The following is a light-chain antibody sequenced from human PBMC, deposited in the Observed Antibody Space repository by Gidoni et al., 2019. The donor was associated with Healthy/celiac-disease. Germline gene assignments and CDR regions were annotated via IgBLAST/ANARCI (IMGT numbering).Light chain of an antibody. Sequence: QSVLPQPPSASGTPGQRATISCSGSSSNIGSNTVNWYQQLPGTAPKLLISSNNQRPPGVPDRFSGSNSVTSASLAISGLQSEDEADYYCAAWDDSLNGPVFGGGTKLTVL. CDR3: AAWDDSLNGPV. J-gene: IGLJ2*01. CDR2: SNN. V-gene: IGLV1-44*01. CDR1: SSNIGSNT.